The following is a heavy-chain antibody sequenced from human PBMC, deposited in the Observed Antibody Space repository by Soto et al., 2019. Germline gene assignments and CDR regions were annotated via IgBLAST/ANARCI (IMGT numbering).Heavy chain of an antibody. Sequence: GGSLRLSCAASGFTFSNYAMSWVRQAPGKGLEWVSAISGSGGSTYYADSVKGRFTISRDNSKNTLYLQMNSLRAEDTAVYYCAKDLTSYYYYGMDVWGQGTTVTVSS. V-gene: IGHV3-23*01. CDR2: ISGSGGST. CDR3: AKDLTSYYYYGMDV. CDR1: GFTFSNYA. J-gene: IGHJ6*02.